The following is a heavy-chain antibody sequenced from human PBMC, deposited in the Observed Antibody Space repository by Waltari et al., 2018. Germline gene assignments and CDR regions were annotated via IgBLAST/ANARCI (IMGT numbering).Heavy chain of an antibody. CDR1: GVSMTTTDF. Sequence: QLQLQESGPGLVKPSGTLSLTCAVSGVSMTTTDFWSWVRPPPGKGLVWIGQIHRSGRTNDNPSFASRVSMSIDTSNNHFSLMVTSATAADTAVYYCARDRGRGLYLDSWGQGTLVTVSP. J-gene: IGHJ4*02. CDR3: ARDRGRGLYLDS. V-gene: IGHV4-4*02. D-gene: IGHD2-15*01. CDR2: IHRSGRT.